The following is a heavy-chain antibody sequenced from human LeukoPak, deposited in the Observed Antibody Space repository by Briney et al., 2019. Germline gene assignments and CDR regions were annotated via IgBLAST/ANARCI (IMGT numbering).Heavy chain of an antibody. Sequence: GGSLRLSCAASGFTFSSYAMSWVRQAPGKGLEWVSAISGSGGSTYYADSVKGRFTISRDNSKNTLYLQMNSLRAEDTAVYYCATDGYSGYDTFDYWGQGTLVTVSS. CDR3: ATDGYSGYDTFDY. CDR1: GFTFSSYA. V-gene: IGHV3-23*01. CDR2: ISGSGGST. J-gene: IGHJ4*02. D-gene: IGHD5-12*01.